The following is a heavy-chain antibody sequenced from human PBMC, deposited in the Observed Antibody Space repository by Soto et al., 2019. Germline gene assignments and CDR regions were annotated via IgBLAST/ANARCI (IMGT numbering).Heavy chain of an antibody. V-gene: IGHV3-23*01. Sequence: GGSLRLSCAASGFTFSSYAMSWVRQAPGKGLEWVSAISGSGGSTYYADSVKGRFTISRDNSKNTLYLQMNSLRAEDTAVYYCAKDTPEGGYDFWSGYYTWPPPTYNWFAPWGQGTLVTVSS. CDR1: GFTFSSYA. J-gene: IGHJ5*02. CDR3: AKDTPEGGYDFWSGYYTWPPPTYNWFAP. D-gene: IGHD3-3*01. CDR2: ISGSGGST.